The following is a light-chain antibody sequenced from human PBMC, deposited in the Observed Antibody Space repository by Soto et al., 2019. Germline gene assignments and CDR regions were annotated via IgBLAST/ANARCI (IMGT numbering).Light chain of an antibody. CDR3: QQYYSTPLT. J-gene: IGKJ3*01. V-gene: IGKV4-1*01. CDR1: QSVLYSSNNKNY. Sequence: DIVMTQSPDSLAVSLGERATINCKSSQSVLYSSNNKNYLAWYQQKPGQPPKLLIYWASIRESGVPDRFSGSGSGTDFTLTISSLQAEDVAVYSCQQYYSTPLTFGPGTKVDIK. CDR2: WAS.